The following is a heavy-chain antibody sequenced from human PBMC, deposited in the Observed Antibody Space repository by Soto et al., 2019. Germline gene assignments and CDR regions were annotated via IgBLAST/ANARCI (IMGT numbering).Heavy chain of an antibody. CDR1: GFTFSSYG. D-gene: IGHD3-22*01. CDR2: ISYDGSNK. V-gene: IGHV3-30*18. J-gene: IGHJ4*02. CDR3: AKDGTYYYDSSGYSSRPYFDY. Sequence: QVQLVESGGGVVQPGRSLRLSCAASGFTFSSYGMHWVRQAPGKGLEWVAVISYDGSNKYYADSVKSRFTISRDNSKNTLYLQMNSLRAEDTAVYYCAKDGTYYYDSSGYSSRPYFDYWGQGTLVTVSS.